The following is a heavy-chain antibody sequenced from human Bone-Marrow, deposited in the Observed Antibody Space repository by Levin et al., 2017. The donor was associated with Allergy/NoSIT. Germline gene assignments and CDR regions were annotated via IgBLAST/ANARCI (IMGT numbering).Heavy chain of an antibody. CDR1: GFTFPNYA. D-gene: IGHD3-22*01. Sequence: SGGSLRLSCVASGFTFPNYAMNWARQAPGKGREWVSSISENGRSTYYADSVKGRFTVSRDNSNNTLYLQMNSLTADDAAVYYCAKPRSEFKFQSSGYYYMLADWGQGSLVIVSS. J-gene: IGHJ4*02. CDR2: ISENGRST. CDR3: AKPRSEFKFQSSGYYYMLAD. V-gene: IGHV3-23*01.